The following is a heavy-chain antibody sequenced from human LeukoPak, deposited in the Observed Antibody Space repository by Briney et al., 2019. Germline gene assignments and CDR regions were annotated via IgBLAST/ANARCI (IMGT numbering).Heavy chain of an antibody. CDR3: ARVARWIYSNYGVWFDP. CDR1: GGSFSGYS. D-gene: IGHD4-11*01. V-gene: IGHV4-34*01. Sequence: SSETLSLTCAVYGGSFSGYSWSWIRQPPGKGLECIGEINHSVSTNYNPSLKSRVTISVDTSKNQFSLKLTSVTAADTAVYYCARVARWIYSNYGVWFDPRGQGTLVTVSS. J-gene: IGHJ5*02. CDR2: INHSVST.